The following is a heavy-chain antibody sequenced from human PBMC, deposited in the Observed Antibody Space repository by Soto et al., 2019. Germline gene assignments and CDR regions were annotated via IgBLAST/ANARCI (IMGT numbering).Heavy chain of an antibody. Sequence: ASVKVSCKASGYTFTSYGISWVRQAPGQGLEWMGWISAYNGNTNYAQKLQGRVTMTTDTSTSTAYMELRSLRSDDTAVYYCARGGRVYYDSSGYYYGSYYFDYWGQGTLVTVSS. CDR1: GYTFTSYG. CDR3: ARGGRVYYDSSGYYYGSYYFDY. V-gene: IGHV1-18*01. J-gene: IGHJ4*02. D-gene: IGHD3-22*01. CDR2: ISAYNGNT.